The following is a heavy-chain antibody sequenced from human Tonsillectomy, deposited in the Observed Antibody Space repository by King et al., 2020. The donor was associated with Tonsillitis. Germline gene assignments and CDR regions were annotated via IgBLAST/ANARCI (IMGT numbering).Heavy chain of an antibody. CDR2: IWYDGSNK. V-gene: IGHV3-33*01. CDR1: GFTFSSYG. J-gene: IGHJ4*02. D-gene: IGHD1-1*01. Sequence: VQLVESGGGVVQPGRSLRLSCAASGFTFSSYGMHWVRQAPGKGLEWVAVIWYDGSNKYYADSVKGRFTISRDNSKKTVYLQMNSLRAEETAVYYCARDTSGTHFDYWGQGTLVTVSS. CDR3: ARDTSGTHFDY.